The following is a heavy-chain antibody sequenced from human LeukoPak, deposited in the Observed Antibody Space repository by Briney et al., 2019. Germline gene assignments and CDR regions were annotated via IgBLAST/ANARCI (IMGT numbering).Heavy chain of an antibody. CDR2: ISYDGSNK. CDR1: GFTFSSYG. D-gene: IGHD6-13*01. CDR3: ARVPVGWSSSWFDY. Sequence: PGGSLRLSCAASGFTFSSYGMHWVRQAPGKGLEWVAVISYDGSNKYYADSVKGRFTISRDNAKNSLYLQMNSLRAEDTAVYYCARVPVGWSSSWFDYWGQGTLVTVSS. J-gene: IGHJ4*02. V-gene: IGHV3-30*03.